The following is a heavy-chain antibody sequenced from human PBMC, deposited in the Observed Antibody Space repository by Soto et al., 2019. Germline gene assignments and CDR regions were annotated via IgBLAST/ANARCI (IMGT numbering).Heavy chain of an antibody. CDR1: GGSISSYY. CDR3: ARERQGGFDY. CDR2: IYYSGST. D-gene: IGHD2-15*01. J-gene: IGHJ4*02. Sequence: SETLSLTCTVSGGSISSYYWSWIRQPPGKGLEWIGYIYYSGSTNYNPPLKSRVTISVDTSKNQFSLKLSSVTAADTAVYYCARERQGGFDYWGQGTLVTVSS. V-gene: IGHV4-59*12.